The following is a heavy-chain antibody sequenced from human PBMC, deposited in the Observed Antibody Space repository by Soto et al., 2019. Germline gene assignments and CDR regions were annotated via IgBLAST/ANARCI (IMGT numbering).Heavy chain of an antibody. Sequence: GGSLRLSCAASGFTFSNAWINWVRQAPGKGLEWVGRIKSKTDGGTTDYAEPVKGRFAISRDDSNNMVYLQMNSLKIEDTAVYYCTTDSYSTIIIVRFDYWGQGPLVTVSS. V-gene: IGHV3-15*07. CDR3: TTDSYSTIIIVRFDY. CDR2: IKSKTDGGTT. CDR1: GFTFSNAW. D-gene: IGHD3-22*01. J-gene: IGHJ4*02.